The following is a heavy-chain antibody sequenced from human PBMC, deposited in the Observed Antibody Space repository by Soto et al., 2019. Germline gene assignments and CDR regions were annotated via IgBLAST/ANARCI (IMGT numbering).Heavy chain of an antibody. Sequence: ASVKVSCKASGYTFTSYDINWVRQATGQGLEWMGWMNPNSGNTGYAQKFQGRVTMTRNTSISTAYMELSSLRSEDTAVYYCARGAVITFGGVIHTFDPWGQGTLVTVSS. J-gene: IGHJ5*02. CDR1: GYTFTSYD. D-gene: IGHD3-16*02. V-gene: IGHV1-8*01. CDR3: ARGAVITFGGVIHTFDP. CDR2: MNPNSGNT.